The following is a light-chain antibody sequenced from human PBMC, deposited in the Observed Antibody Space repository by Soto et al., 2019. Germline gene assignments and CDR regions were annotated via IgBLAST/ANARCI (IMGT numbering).Light chain of an antibody. Sequence: DIQMTQSPSSLSASVGDRVTITCRASQSISSYLNWYQQKPGKAPKLLIYAAPSLQSGVPSRFSGSGSGTDFTLPISSLQPEDFATYYCQQSYSTPWTFGQGTKVEIK. CDR3: QQSYSTPWT. V-gene: IGKV1-39*01. CDR1: QSISSY. CDR2: AAP. J-gene: IGKJ1*01.